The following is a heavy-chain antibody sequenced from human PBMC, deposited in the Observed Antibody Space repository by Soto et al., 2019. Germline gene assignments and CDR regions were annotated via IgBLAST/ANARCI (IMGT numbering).Heavy chain of an antibody. Sequence: QVQLVQSGAEVKQPGSSVKGSCKTSGGTFSTYAIYWVRQAPGQGLEWMGAIIPLFGTADYAQKFQGRVTITADESTSTASMELSSLRSEDTAVYYCARHKGSYSSGYYYFDYWGQGTLVTVSS. CDR1: GGTFSTYA. J-gene: IGHJ4*02. D-gene: IGHD6-19*01. CDR3: ARHKGSYSSGYYYFDY. V-gene: IGHV1-69*01. CDR2: IIPLFGTA.